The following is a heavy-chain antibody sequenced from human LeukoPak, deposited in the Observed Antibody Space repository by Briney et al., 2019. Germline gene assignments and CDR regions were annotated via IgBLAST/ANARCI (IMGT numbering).Heavy chain of an antibody. J-gene: IGHJ4*02. CDR2: INPSGGST. V-gene: IGHV1-46*01. D-gene: IGHD3-22*01. CDR3: AREFYYESSTYGFEY. Sequence: ASVKHSCKASGYTFSSYSMHWVRQAPGQGLEWMGIINPSGGSTSYAQKFQGRVTMTRDTSTSTVYMELSSLRSEDTAVYYCAREFYYESSTYGFEYWGEGNLVTVSS. CDR1: GYTFSSYS.